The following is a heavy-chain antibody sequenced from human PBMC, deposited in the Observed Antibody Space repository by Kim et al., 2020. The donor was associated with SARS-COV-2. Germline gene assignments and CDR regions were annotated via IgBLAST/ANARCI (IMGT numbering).Heavy chain of an antibody. CDR3: ARHPPWAADKGGFDP. CDR1: GGSVSSGTYF. CDR2: FLYTAST. Sequence: SETLSLTCSVSGGSVSSGTYFWAWIRQPPGKGLEWIGSFLYTASTYYNPSLKSRVSMSADTAKNQFSLRLTSVTAADTAVYYCARHPPWAADKGGFDPWGQGTLVTVSS. D-gene: IGHD6-13*01. V-gene: IGHV4-39*01. J-gene: IGHJ5*02.